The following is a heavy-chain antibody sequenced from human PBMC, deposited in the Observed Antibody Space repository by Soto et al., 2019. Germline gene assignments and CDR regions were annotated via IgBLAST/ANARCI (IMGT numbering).Heavy chain of an antibody. Sequence: PSETLSLTCTVSGDSISSYFWSWIRQPAGKGLEWIGRMYITGTTSYNPSFKRRVTMSIDTSKNQFSLKMTSVTAADTAVYYCASDGEYGSGWYSVDPWGQGTRVTVSS. CDR1: GDSISSYF. CDR3: ASDGEYGSGWYSVDP. CDR2: MYITGTT. J-gene: IGHJ5*02. V-gene: IGHV4-4*07. D-gene: IGHD6-13*01.